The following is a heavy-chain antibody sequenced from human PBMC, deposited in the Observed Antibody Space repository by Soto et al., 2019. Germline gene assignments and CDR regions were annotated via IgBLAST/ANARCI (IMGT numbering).Heavy chain of an antibody. J-gene: IGHJ6*04. CDR2: IYYSGST. CDR3: ARDVRFLGRMDV. V-gene: IGHV4-31*03. Sequence: QVQLQESGPGLVKPSQTLSLTCTVSGGSISSGGYYWSWIRQHPGKGLEWIGYIYYSGSTYYNPSLKSRVTISLDTSKNQFSLKLSSVTAADTAVYYCARDVRFLGRMDVWGKGTTVTVSS. CDR1: GGSISSGGYY. D-gene: IGHD3-3*01.